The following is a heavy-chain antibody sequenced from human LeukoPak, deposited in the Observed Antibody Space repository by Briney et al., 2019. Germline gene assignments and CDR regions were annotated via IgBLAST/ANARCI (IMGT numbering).Heavy chain of an antibody. CDR3: AKVRLTGYYYYYGMDV. Sequence: GGSLRLSCAASGFTFSSYWMSWVRQAPGKGLEWVAVISYDGSNKYYADSVKGRFTISRDNSKNTLYLQMNSLRAEDTAVYYCAKVRLTGYYYYYGMDVWGQGTTVTVSS. CDR1: GFTFSSYW. CDR2: ISYDGSNK. D-gene: IGHD1-14*01. V-gene: IGHV3-30*18. J-gene: IGHJ6*02.